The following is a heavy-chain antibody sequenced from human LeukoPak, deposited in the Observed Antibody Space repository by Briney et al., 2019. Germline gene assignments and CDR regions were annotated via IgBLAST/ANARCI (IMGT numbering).Heavy chain of an antibody. CDR2: IFYSGDT. CDR3: ARDVFGSSWSFDY. J-gene: IGHJ4*02. D-gene: IGHD6-13*01. Sequence: KPSETLSLTCTVSGGSISSYYWSWIRQPPGKGLEWIGYIFYSGDTNYNPSLKSRVTISVDTSKNEFSLKLNSVTAADTAVYYCARDVFGSSWSFDYWGQGTLVTVSS. V-gene: IGHV4-59*01. CDR1: GGSISSYY.